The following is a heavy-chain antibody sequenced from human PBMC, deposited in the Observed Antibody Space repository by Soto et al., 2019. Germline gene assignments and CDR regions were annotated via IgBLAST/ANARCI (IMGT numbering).Heavy chain of an antibody. CDR2: VSFRGDI. J-gene: IGHJ4*02. Sequence: WGSLRLSCTASGFMFSSYTMNWVRQAPGKGLEWVSSVSFRGDIYYADSLEGRFTISRDDAKNSLYLQMNSLRAEDTAVYYCARGCSSASCYYYWGQGTLVTVSS. D-gene: IGHD2-2*01. CDR1: GFMFSSYT. V-gene: IGHV3-21*01. CDR3: ARGCSSASCYYY.